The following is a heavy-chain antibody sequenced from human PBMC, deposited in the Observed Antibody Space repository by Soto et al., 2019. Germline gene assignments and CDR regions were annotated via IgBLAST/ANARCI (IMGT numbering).Heavy chain of an antibody. Sequence: TSETLSLTCAFYGGSFIGHSWTLIRQSPGKGLEWIGDINHSGRVNYSPSLKSRVTISLDTSKNQFSLTLSAVTAADTAMYYCSTRAYDTNGYYRFDPWGQGTLVTVSS. CDR2: INHSGRV. V-gene: IGHV4-34*01. D-gene: IGHD3-22*01. CDR3: STRAYDTNGYYRFDP. J-gene: IGHJ5*01. CDR1: GGSFIGHS.